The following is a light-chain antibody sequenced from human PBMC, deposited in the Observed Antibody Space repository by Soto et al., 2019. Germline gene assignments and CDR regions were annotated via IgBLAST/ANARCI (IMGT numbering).Light chain of an antibody. CDR3: QTWGTGIHVV. CDR1: SAHSSFA. CDR2: LNSDGSH. V-gene: IGLV4-69*01. J-gene: IGLJ2*01. Sequence: QSVLTQSPSASASLGASVKLTCTLSSAHSSFAIAWHQQQPEKDPRYLMKLNSDGSHTKGDGIPDRFSGSSSGAERYLTISSLQSEDEADYYCQTWGTGIHVVFGGGTKLTVL.